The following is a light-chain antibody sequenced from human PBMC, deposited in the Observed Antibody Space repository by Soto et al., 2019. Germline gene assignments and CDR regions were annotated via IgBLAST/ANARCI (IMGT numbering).Light chain of an antibody. CDR2: EVS. Sequence: QSALTQPASVSGSPGQSITISCSGTSSDVGSYDHVAWYQQFPGKTPKLMIYEVSNRPSGVSSRFSGSKSGNTASLTISGPQAEDEADYYCISYTGSSTSYVFGSGTKVTAL. V-gene: IGLV2-14*01. CDR3: ISYTGSSTSYV. J-gene: IGLJ1*01. CDR1: SSDVGSYDH.